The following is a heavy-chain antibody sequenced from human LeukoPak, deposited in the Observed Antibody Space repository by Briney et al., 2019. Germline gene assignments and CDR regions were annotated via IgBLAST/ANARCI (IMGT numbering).Heavy chain of an antibody. J-gene: IGHJ4*02. D-gene: IGHD1-26*01. Sequence: PGGSLRLSCAASGFTFSTYSMNWVRQAPGKGLEWVSSISSSSGYIYYADSVKGRFTISRDNAKDSLYLQMHSLRAEDTAIYYCVSLVGATPSWGQGTLATVSS. CDR1: GFTFSTYS. V-gene: IGHV3-21*01. CDR2: ISSSSGYI. CDR3: VSLVGATPS.